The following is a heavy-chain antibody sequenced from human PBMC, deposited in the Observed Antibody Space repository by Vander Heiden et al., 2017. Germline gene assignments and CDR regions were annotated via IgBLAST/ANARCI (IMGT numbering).Heavy chain of an antibody. Sequence: EVQLLESGGGLVQPGGSLRLSCPASGFTFSRYDVSWGRQAPGKGLEWVSDISGSGGSTYYADSVKGRFTISRDNSKNTLYLQMNSLRAEDTAVYYCAKGGHVDTAMFETYYFDYWGQGTLVTVSS. CDR3: AKGGHVDTAMFETYYFDY. D-gene: IGHD5-18*01. CDR2: ISGSGGST. J-gene: IGHJ4*02. CDR1: GFTFSRYD. V-gene: IGHV3-23*01.